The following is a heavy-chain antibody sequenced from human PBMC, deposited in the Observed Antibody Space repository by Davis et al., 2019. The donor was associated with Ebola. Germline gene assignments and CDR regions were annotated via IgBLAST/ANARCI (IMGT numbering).Heavy chain of an antibody. Sequence: GESLKISCAASGFTFSSYGMHWVRQAPGKGLEWVSLISGDGGSTYYADSVKGRFTISRDNSKNSLYLQMNSLRTEDTALYYCAKDMSDIVLIWYGMDVWGQGTTVTVSS. CDR3: AKDMSDIVLIWYGMDV. D-gene: IGHD2-8*01. J-gene: IGHJ6*02. CDR1: GFTFSSYG. V-gene: IGHV3-43*02. CDR2: ISGDGGST.